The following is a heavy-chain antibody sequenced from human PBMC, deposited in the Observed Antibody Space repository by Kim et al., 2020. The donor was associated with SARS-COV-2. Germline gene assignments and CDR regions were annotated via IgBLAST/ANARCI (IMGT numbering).Heavy chain of an antibody. CDR1: GGSISSYY. CDR2: IYYSGST. Sequence: SETLSLTCTVSGGSISSYYWSWIRQPPGKGLEWIGYIYYSGSTNYNPSLKSRVTISVDTSKNQFSLKLSSVTAADTAVYYCARHVPYDAFDIWGQGTMVTVSS. CDR3: ARHVPYDAFDI. J-gene: IGHJ3*02. V-gene: IGHV4-59*08.